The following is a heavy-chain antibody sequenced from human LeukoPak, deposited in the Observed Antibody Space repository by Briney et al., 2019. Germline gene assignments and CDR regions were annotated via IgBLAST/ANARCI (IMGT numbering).Heavy chain of an antibody. J-gene: IGHJ3*02. CDR3: ARDPNGDYIGAFDM. Sequence: GGSLRLSCTASGFTFSAYAMMWVRQAPGKGPEWVSAIRGGGGSAFYTDSVKGRFTISRDNSKYTLFLQMNSLRAEDTAVYYCARDPNGDYIGAFDMWGPGTMVTVSS. V-gene: IGHV3-23*01. CDR1: GFTFSAYA. CDR2: IRGGGGSA. D-gene: IGHD4-17*01.